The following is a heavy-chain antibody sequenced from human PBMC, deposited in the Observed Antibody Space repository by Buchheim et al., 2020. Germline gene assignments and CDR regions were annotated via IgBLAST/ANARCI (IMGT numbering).Heavy chain of an antibody. V-gene: IGHV3-30*04. Sequence: QVQLVESGGGVVQPGRSLRLSCAASGFTFSSYAMHWVRQAPGKGLEWVAVISYDGSNKYYADSVKGRFTISRDNSKNTLYLQMNSLRAEDTAVYYCARGSGGNWNDWVDYWGQGTL. CDR3: ARGSGGNWNDWVDY. CDR2: ISYDGSNK. J-gene: IGHJ4*02. D-gene: IGHD1-20*01. CDR1: GFTFSSYA.